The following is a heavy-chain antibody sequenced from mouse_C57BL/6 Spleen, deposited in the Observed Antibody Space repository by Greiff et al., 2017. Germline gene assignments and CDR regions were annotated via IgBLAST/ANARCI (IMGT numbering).Heavy chain of an antibody. CDR3: ARSQSTMVTTRDFDY. CDR1: GYTFTSYW. V-gene: IGHV1-69*01. Sequence: VQLQQPGAELVMPGASVKLSCKASGYTFTSYWMHWVKQRPGQGLEWIGEIDPSDSYTNYNQKFKGKSTLTVDKSSSTAYMQLSSLTSEDSAVYYCARSQSTMVTTRDFDYWGQGTTLTVSS. D-gene: IGHD2-2*01. J-gene: IGHJ2*01. CDR2: IDPSDSYT.